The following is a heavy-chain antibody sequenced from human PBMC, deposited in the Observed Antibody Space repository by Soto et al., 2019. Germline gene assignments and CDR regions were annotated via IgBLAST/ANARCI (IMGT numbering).Heavy chain of an antibody. J-gene: IGHJ4*02. D-gene: IGHD6-13*01. V-gene: IGHV1-18*01. CDR3: ARAKEYSRCWYTLDY. CDR1: GYTFTSYG. CDR2: ISAYNGNT. Sequence: QVQLVQSGAEMKKPGASVKVPCKASGYTFTSYGISWVRQAPGQGLEWMGWISAYNGNTNYAQKLQGRVTMTTDTSTSTAYMELRSLRSDDTAVYYCARAKEYSRCWYTLDYWGQGTLVTVSS.